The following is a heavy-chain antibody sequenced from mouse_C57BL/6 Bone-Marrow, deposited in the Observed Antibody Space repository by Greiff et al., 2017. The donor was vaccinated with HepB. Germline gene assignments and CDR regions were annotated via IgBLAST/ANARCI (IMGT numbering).Heavy chain of an antibody. CDR1: GYTFTSYW. CDR2: IHPNSGST. CDR3: ASSYYAMDY. V-gene: IGHV1-64*01. Sequence: QVQLKQPGAELVKPGASVKLSCKASGYTFTSYWMHWVKQRPGQGLEWIGMIHPNSGSTNYNEKCKSKATLTVDKSSSTAYMQLSSLTSEDSAVYYCASSYYAMDYWGQGTSVTVSS. J-gene: IGHJ4*01.